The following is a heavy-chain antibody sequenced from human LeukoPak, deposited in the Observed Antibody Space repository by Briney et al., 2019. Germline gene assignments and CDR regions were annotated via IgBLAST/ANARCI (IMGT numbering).Heavy chain of an antibody. V-gene: IGHV5-51*01. D-gene: IGHD1-26*01. CDR3: ARQQVGATIPLDY. CDR2: IYPGDSDA. J-gene: IGHJ4*02. Sequence: GESLKISCKGSGSRFTTYWIAWARQMPGKGLEWMGIIYPGDSDARYSPSFQGQVTFSADKSISTAYLQWSSLKASDTAMYYCARQQVGATIPLDYWGQRTLVTVSS. CDR1: GSRFTTYW.